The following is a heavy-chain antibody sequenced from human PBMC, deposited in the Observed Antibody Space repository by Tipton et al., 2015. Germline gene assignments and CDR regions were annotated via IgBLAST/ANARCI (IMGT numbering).Heavy chain of an antibody. CDR3: ARKPSGPGDYYYYGMDV. D-gene: IGHD6-19*01. CDR2: IYYSGST. V-gene: IGHV4-59*01. CDR1: GGSINSYY. J-gene: IGHJ6*02. Sequence: TLSLTCTVSGGSINSYYWNWIRQPPGKGLEWIGYIYYSGSTNYNPSLKSRVTISIDTSENQFSLNLSSVTAADTAVYYCARKPSGPGDYYYYGMDVWGQGTTVTVSS.